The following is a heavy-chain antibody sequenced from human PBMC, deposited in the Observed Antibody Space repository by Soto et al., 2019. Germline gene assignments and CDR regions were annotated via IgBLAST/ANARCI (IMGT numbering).Heavy chain of an antibody. CDR1: GFSITTGGVG. V-gene: IGHV2-5*02. Sequence: QITLKESGPTLVNPTQTLTLTCTLYGFSITTGGVGVGWIRQPPRNALEWLALIYWDHDNRYSASLKIRLTTPKDTSKNQVVLTMTNMDPVDTATYYCAHEATWTSFFDFWGQGALVTVSS. D-gene: IGHD1-1*01. CDR3: AHEATWTSFFDF. CDR2: IYWDHDN. J-gene: IGHJ4*02.